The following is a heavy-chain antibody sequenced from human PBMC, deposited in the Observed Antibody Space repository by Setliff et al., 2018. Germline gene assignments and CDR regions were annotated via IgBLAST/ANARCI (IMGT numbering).Heavy chain of an antibody. CDR2: ISGRGDST. D-gene: IGHD3-10*01. CDR3: ARDDSGSHSY. CDR1: GFTFSSYA. J-gene: IGHJ4*02. Sequence: GGSLRLSCAASGFTFSSYAMTWVRQAPGKGLERVSAISGRGDSTFYEDAVKGRFTISRDNSKNTLYLQMNSLRAEDTAVYYCARDDSGSHSYWGQGTLVTVSS. V-gene: IGHV3-23*01.